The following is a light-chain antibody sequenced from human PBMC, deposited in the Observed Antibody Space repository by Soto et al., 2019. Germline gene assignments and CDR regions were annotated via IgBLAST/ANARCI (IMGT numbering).Light chain of an antibody. J-gene: IGKJ1*01. Sequence: EIVFTQSPSTLSVSPGERATLSCRASQSVGSSLAWYQRKPGQAPRLLIYGASSRAIGIPDRFSGSGSGTDFTLTISRLEPEDFAVYYCQQYGSSPATFGQGTKVDIK. V-gene: IGKV3-20*01. CDR1: QSVGSS. CDR3: QQYGSSPAT. CDR2: GAS.